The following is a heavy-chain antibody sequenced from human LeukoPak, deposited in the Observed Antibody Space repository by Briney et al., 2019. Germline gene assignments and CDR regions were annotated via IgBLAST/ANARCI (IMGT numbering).Heavy chain of an antibody. V-gene: IGHV3-53*01. D-gene: IGHD6-13*01. J-gene: IGHJ4*02. CDR3: AKDAYTSSWGGDYFDY. Sequence: PGGSLRLSCAASGLTVSSNYMSWVRQAPGKGLEWVSVIYSGGGTYYPDSVKGRFTISGDNSKNTLYLQMNGLRAEDTAVYFCAKDAYTSSWGGDYFDYWGQGTLVTVSS. CDR2: IYSGGGT. CDR1: GLTVSSNY.